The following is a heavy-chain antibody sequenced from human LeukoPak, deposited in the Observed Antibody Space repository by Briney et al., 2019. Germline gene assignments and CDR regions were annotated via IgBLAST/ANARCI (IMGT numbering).Heavy chain of an antibody. V-gene: IGHV3-15*01. D-gene: IGHD4-17*01. CDR2: IKSKTDGGTT. Sequence: RGSLRLSCAASGFTFSNAWMSWVRQAPGKGLEWVGRIKSKTDGGTTDYAAPVKGRFTISRDDSKNTLNLQMNSLKTEDTAVYYCTTRGAGPDYGQVYWGQGTLVTVSS. CDR3: TTRGAGPDYGQVY. CDR1: GFTFSNAW. J-gene: IGHJ4*02.